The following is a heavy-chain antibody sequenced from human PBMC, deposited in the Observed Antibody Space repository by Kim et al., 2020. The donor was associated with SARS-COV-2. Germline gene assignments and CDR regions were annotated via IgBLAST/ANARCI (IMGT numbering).Heavy chain of an antibody. D-gene: IGHD2-2*01. CDR1: GFIFSGYN. V-gene: IGHV3-48*02. CDR3: ARGFCSSTSCEGEFDY. CDR2: ISSGSASI. Sequence: GGSLRLSCAASGFIFSGYNMNWVRQAPGKGLEWVSYISSGSASIKYADSVKGRFTISRDDAMSSLYLQMNSLRDEDTAMYYCARGFCSSTSCEGEFDYWGQGALVTVSS. J-gene: IGHJ4*02.